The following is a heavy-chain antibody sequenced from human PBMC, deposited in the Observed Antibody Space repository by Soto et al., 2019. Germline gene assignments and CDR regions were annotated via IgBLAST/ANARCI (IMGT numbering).Heavy chain of an antibody. CDR1: GFTVSGTY. CDR3: ARGRGTTYYYDLDV. J-gene: IGHJ6*02. Sequence: EVQLVESGGGLIQPGGSLRLSCAASGFTVSGTYMIWVRQAPGKGLEWVSLIYSGGDTYYTDSVKGRFTISRDNSKNTLYLQTNVLGVEDTAVYYCARGRGTTYYYDLDVWGQGTTVTVSS. D-gene: IGHD1-1*01. CDR2: IYSGGDT. V-gene: IGHV3-53*01.